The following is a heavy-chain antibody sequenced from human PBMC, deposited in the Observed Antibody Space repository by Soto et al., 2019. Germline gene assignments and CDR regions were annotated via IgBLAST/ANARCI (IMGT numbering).Heavy chain of an antibody. J-gene: IGHJ6*02. CDR2: IYYSGST. D-gene: IGHD3-3*01. CDR1: GGSISSSSYY. CDR3: ARFLNQHYYYYGMDV. Sequence: SETLSLTCTVSGGSISSSSYYWGWIRQPPGKGLEWIRSIYYSGSTYYNPSLKSRVTISVDTSKNQFSLKLSSVTAADTAVYYCARFLNQHYYYYGMDVWGQGTTVTVSS. V-gene: IGHV4-39*01.